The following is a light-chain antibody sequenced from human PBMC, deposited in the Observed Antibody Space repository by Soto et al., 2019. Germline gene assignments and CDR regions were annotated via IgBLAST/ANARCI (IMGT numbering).Light chain of an antibody. J-gene: IGLJ2*01. CDR2: EVN. V-gene: IGLV2-8*01. Sequence: QSALTQPPSTSGSPGQSVTISCTGTSSDVGDYDYVSWYQQHPGKAPKLMIYEVNKRPSGVPDRFSGSKSGNTASLTVSGLQAEDEAGYHCSSYAGSNNLVFGGGTKLTVL. CDR3: SSYAGSNNLV. CDR1: SSDVGDYDY.